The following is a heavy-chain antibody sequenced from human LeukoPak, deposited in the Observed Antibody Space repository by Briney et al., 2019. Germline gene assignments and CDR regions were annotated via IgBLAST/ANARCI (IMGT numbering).Heavy chain of an antibody. V-gene: IGHV4-59*01. CDR3: ARDVVVVPAGRRYFDL. D-gene: IGHD2-2*01. CDR2: IYYTGST. Sequence: SETLSLTCTVSGASIRSSYRSWIRQPPGKGLEWIGCIYYTGSTNYNPSLKSRFTTSLDTSKNQFSLKLTSVTAADTAMYYCARDVVVVPAGRRYFDLWGRGTLVTVSS. CDR1: GASIRSSY. J-gene: IGHJ2*01.